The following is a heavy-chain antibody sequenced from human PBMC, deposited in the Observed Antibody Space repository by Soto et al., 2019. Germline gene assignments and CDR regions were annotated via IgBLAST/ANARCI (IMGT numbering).Heavy chain of an antibody. D-gene: IGHD6-6*01. CDR3: ARGKYSSSSSYYGMDV. CDR1: GYTFTSYY. V-gene: IGHV1-2*04. J-gene: IGHJ6*02. CDR2: INPNSGGT. Sequence: QVQLVQSGAEVKKPGASVKVSCKASGYTFTSYYMHWVRQAPGQGLEWMGWINPNSGGTNYAQKFQGWVTMTRDTSISTAYMELSRLRSDDTAVYYCARGKYSSSSSYYGMDVWGQGTTVTVSS.